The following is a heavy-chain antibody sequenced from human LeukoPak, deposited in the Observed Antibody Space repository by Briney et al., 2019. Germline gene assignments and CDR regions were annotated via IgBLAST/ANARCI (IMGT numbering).Heavy chain of an antibody. CDR2: INPNSGGT. J-gene: IGHJ4*02. Sequence: VASVKVSCKASGYTFTGYYMHWVRQAPGQGLEWMGWINPNSGGTNYAQKFQGRVTMTRDTSISTAYMELSRLGSDDTAVYYCARDLEMATINLFDYWGQGTLVTVSS. CDR1: GYTFTGYY. CDR3: ARDLEMATINLFDY. V-gene: IGHV1-2*02. D-gene: IGHD5-24*01.